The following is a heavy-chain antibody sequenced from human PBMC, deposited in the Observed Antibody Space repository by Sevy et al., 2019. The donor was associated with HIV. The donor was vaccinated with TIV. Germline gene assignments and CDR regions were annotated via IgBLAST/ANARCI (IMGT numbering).Heavy chain of an antibody. J-gene: IGHJ4*02. D-gene: IGHD3-22*01. CDR1: GYSMSSGYY. CDR2: IYHSGRT. V-gene: IGHV4-38-2*02. Sequence: SETLSLTCTVSGYSMSSGYYWGWIRQPPGKGLEWIGSIYHSGRTYYNPSLKSRVTISVDTSKNQFSLKLSSVTAADTAVYYCARPRGDYYDSSGYYSWGQGTLVTVSS. CDR3: ARPRGDYYDSSGYYS.